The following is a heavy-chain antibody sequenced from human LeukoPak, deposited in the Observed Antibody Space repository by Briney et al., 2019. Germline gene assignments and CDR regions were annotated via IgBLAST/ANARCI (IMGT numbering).Heavy chain of an antibody. CDR3: ARAPRASTPFYYCYGMDV. Sequence: ASVKVSCKASGYTFTSYGISWVRQAPGQGLEWMGWISAYNGNTNYAQKLQGRVTMTTDTSTSTAYMELRSLRSDDTAVYYCARAPRASTPFYYCYGMDVWGQGSTVTVSS. CDR1: GYTFTSYG. J-gene: IGHJ6*02. V-gene: IGHV1-18*01. CDR2: ISAYNGNT.